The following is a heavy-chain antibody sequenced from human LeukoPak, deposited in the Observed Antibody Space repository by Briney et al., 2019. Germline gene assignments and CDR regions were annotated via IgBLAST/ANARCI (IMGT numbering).Heavy chain of an antibody. CDR2: INHSGST. V-gene: IGHV4-34*01. CDR1: GGSFSGYY. D-gene: IGHD5-18*01. J-gene: IGHJ2*01. CDR3: ARDSGTRGYSYGKHWYFDL. Sequence: SETLSLTCAVYGGSFSGYYWSWIRQPPGKGLEWIGEINHSGSTYYDPSLKSRVTISVDTSKNQFSLKLSSVTAADTAVYYCARDSGTRGYSYGKHWYFDLWGRGTLVTVSS.